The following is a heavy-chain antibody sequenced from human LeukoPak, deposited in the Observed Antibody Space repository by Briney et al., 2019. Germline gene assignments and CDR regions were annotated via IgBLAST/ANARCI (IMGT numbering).Heavy chain of an antibody. D-gene: IGHD2-21*01. CDR1: GFTFSSYA. Sequence: PGGSLRLSCAASGFTFSSYAMSWVRQAPGKGLEWVSVISGSGGSTYYADSVKGRFTISRDNSKNTLYLQMNSLRAEDTAVYYRAKVAGFQKGYFDYWGQGTLVTVSS. CDR3: AKVAGFQKGYFDY. V-gene: IGHV3-23*01. J-gene: IGHJ4*02. CDR2: ISGSGGST.